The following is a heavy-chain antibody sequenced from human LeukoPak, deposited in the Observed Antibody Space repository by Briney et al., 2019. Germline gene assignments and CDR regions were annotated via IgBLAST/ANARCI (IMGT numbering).Heavy chain of an antibody. CDR1: RFIFSNYA. V-gene: IGHV3-23*01. CDR2: IGSRDGYT. CDR3: AKWGDYDILTGYYDSDY. J-gene: IGHJ4*01. Sequence: PGASLRLSCAASRFIFSNYAMSWVRQAPGKGLEWVSAIGSRDGYTYYADSVKGRFTVSRDGPKNTLYLQMNTLRVEDTAVYYCAKWGDYDILTGYYDSDYWGHGTLVTVSS. D-gene: IGHD3-9*01.